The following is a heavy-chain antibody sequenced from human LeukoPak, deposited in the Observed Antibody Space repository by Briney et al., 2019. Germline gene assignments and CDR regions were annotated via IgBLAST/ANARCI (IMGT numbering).Heavy chain of an antibody. V-gene: IGHV4-34*01. J-gene: IGHJ4*02. CDR1: GGSFSGYY. D-gene: IGHD2-15*01. Sequence: SETLSLTCAVYGGSFSGYYWSWIRQPPGKGLEWIGEINHSGSTNYNPSLKSRVTISVDTSKNQFSLKLSSVTAADTAVYYCARLRGYCSGGSCYSLSCYFDYWGQGTLVTVSS. CDR3: ARLRGYCSGGSCYSLSCYFDY. CDR2: INHSGST.